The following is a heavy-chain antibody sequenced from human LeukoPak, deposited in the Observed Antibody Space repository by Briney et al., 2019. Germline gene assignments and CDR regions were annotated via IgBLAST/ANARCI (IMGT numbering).Heavy chain of an antibody. CDR1: GFTVSSNY. D-gene: IGHD1-26*01. CDR2: IKKDGSEM. Sequence: GGSLRLSCAASGFTVSSNYMSWVRQAPGKGLEWVANIKKDGSEMYYVDSVKGRFTISRDNAKNSLYLQMNSLRADDTAVYHCARQETSSYNGAFDIWGQGTMVTVSS. V-gene: IGHV3-7*01. CDR3: ARQETSSYNGAFDI. J-gene: IGHJ3*02.